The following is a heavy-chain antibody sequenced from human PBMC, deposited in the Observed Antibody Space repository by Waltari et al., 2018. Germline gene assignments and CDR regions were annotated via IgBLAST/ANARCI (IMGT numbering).Heavy chain of an antibody. CDR1: SGSISYGDYF. Sequence: VQLQESGPGLVKPSETLSLTCTVSSGSISYGDYFWSWIRQPPGKGLQWIGYIYHSGSTFYSPSLQSRASLSLDPSNNQFSLRLSSVSVADTAVYFCARGSDYYYQMDVWGTGTTVAVSS. CDR3: ARGSDYYYQMDV. V-gene: IGHV4-30-4*01. CDR2: IYHSGST. J-gene: IGHJ6*03.